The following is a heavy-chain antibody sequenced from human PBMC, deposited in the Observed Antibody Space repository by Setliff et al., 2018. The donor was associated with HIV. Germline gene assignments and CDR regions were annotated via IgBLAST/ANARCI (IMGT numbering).Heavy chain of an antibody. CDR1: GYSISSGYY. CDR3: VRDPPLTPTDADHPFDI. Sequence: PSETLSLTCAVSGYSISSGYYWAWIRQPPGKGLEWIGSIYHGGTTYYNPSLKSRSTISEDTSKNQFSLSLSSVTAADTAVYYCVRDPPLTPTDADHPFDIWGQGTMVTV. CDR2: IYHGGTT. J-gene: IGHJ3*02. V-gene: IGHV4-38-2*02. D-gene: IGHD2-21*02.